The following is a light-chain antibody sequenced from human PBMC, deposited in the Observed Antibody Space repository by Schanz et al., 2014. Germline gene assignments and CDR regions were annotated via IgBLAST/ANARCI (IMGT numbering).Light chain of an antibody. V-gene: IGKV3-15*01. CDR3: QQYGRSPYT. J-gene: IGKJ2*01. Sequence: EVVMTQSPATLSVSPGERATLSCRASQSVTTNLAWYQQKPGQAPRLLIYGASTRATGVPARFSGSGSATEFTLTISSLQSEDFAVYYCQQYGRSPYTFGQGTKLEIK. CDR2: GAS. CDR1: QSVTTN.